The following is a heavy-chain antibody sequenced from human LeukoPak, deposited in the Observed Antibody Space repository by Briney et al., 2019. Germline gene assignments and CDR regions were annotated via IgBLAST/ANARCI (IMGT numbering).Heavy chain of an antibody. D-gene: IGHD6-19*01. CDR1: GFTFNSYT. Sequence: PGGSLRLSCAASGFTFNSYTMNWVRPAPGKGLEWVSSISGSSYSIHYADSVKGRFTISRDNAKNSLYLQMNSLRAEDTAVYFCASLSGSSWYFFDFWGQGTLVTVSS. CDR3: ASLSGSSWYFFDF. J-gene: IGHJ4*02. V-gene: IGHV3-21*01. CDR2: ISGSSYSI.